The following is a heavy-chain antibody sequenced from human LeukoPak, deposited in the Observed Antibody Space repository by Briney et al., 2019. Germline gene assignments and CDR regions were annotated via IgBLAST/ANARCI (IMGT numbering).Heavy chain of an antibody. CDR3: ARDQGLLVVAGRFGY. CDR2: ISSSNSYI. Sequence: PGGSLRLSCAASGFTFSSYSMNWVRQAPGKGLEWASSISSSNSYIYNADSVKGRFTISRDNAKNSLYLQMNSLRAEDTAVYYCARDQGLLVVAGRFGYWGQGTLVTVSS. J-gene: IGHJ4*02. V-gene: IGHV3-21*01. D-gene: IGHD6-19*01. CDR1: GFTFSSYS.